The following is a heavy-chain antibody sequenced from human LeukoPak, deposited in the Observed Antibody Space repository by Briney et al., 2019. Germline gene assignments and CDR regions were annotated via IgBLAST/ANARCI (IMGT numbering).Heavy chain of an antibody. D-gene: IGHD2-15*01. CDR2: IIPIFGTA. J-gene: IGHJ3*01. Sequence: SVKVSCKASGGTFSSYAISWVRQAPGQGLEWMGGIIPIFGTANYAQKFQGRVTITADKSTSTAYMELSSLRSEDTAVYYCARGGALGYCSGGSCYSGVEAFDLWGQGTMVTVSS. CDR3: ARGGALGYCSGGSCYSGVEAFDL. CDR1: GGTFSSYA. V-gene: IGHV1-69*06.